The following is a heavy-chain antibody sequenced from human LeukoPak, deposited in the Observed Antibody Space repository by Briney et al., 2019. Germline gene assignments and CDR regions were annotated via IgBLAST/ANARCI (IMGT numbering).Heavy chain of an antibody. V-gene: IGHV3-74*01. CDR2: INSDESST. CDR3: ARGAHVLHI. CDR1: GFTLNSYW. Sequence: GGSLRLSCAASGFTLNSYWMHWVRQAPGKGLVWVSRINSDESSTTYVDSVKGRFTISRDNAKNTLYLQMDSLRAEDTAVYFCARGAHVLHISGQGTMVTVSS. J-gene: IGHJ3*02. D-gene: IGHD1-26*01.